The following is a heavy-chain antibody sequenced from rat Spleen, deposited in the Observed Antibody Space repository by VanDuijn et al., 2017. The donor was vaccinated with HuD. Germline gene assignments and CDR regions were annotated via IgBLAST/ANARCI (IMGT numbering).Heavy chain of an antibody. J-gene: IGHJ2*01. D-gene: IGHD1-2*01. Sequence: YGVSWVCQPPGKGLEWIGAIWSGGSTDYNSALKSRLSISRDTSKSQVFLKMNSLQTDDTAIYFCTRSGYYYSSYVPFFDYWGQGVMVTVSS. CDR1: YG. CDR3: TRSGYYYSSYVPFFDY. CDR2: IWSGGST. V-gene: IGHV2-4*01.